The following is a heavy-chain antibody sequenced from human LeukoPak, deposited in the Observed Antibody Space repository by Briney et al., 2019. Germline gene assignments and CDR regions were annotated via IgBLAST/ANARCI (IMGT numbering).Heavy chain of an antibody. D-gene: IGHD2-15*01. CDR3: AKVDCSGGSCYPYGMDV. Sequence: GSLRLSCAASGFTFDDYAMHWVRQAPGKGLEWVSLISGDGGSTYYADSVKGRFTIYRDNSKNSLYLQMNSLRTEDTALYYCAKVDCSGGSCYPYGMDVWGQGTTVTVSS. CDR2: ISGDGGST. V-gene: IGHV3-43*02. J-gene: IGHJ6*02. CDR1: GFTFDDYA.